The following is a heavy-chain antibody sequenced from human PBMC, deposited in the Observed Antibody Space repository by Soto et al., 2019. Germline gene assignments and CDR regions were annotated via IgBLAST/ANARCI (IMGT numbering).Heavy chain of an antibody. Sequence: GGSLRLSCAASGFTFSSYAMHWVRQAPGKGLEWVAVISYDGSNKYYADSVKGRFTISRDNSKNTLYLQMNSLRAEDTAVYYCAREYYSSGWYPPPNSIRDYYYYGMDVWGQGTTVTVSS. D-gene: IGHD6-19*01. J-gene: IGHJ6*02. CDR3: AREYYSSGWYPPPNSIRDYYYYGMDV. V-gene: IGHV3-30-3*01. CDR2: ISYDGSNK. CDR1: GFTFSSYA.